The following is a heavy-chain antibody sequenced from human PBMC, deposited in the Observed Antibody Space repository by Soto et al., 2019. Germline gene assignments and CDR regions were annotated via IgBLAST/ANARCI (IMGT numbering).Heavy chain of an antibody. Sequence: QVQLVQSGAEVKKPGASVRVSCKASGYSFTTYDINWVRQATGQGLEWMGWINPNNGNTGYAQKFQGRATLTRTTSISTAYMELSSLSSDDTAVYYCARTSSGTREGFDPWGQGTLVTVSS. D-gene: IGHD1-7*01. CDR2: INPNNGNT. J-gene: IGHJ5*02. V-gene: IGHV1-8*01. CDR3: ARTSSGTREGFDP. CDR1: GYSFTTYD.